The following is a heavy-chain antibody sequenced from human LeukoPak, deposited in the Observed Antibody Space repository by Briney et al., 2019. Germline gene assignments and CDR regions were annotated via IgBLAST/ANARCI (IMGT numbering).Heavy chain of an antibody. CDR1: GYTFTGYH. V-gene: IGHV1-2*06. CDR3: ARDQVAAADY. Sequence: ASVKVSCKASGYTFTGYHLHWVRQAPGHGLEWMGRINPNSGDTIYAQKFQGRVTMTRDTSISTAYMELSRLRSDDTAVYYCARDQVAAADYWGQGTLVTVSS. D-gene: IGHD6-19*01. CDR2: INPNSGDT. J-gene: IGHJ4*02.